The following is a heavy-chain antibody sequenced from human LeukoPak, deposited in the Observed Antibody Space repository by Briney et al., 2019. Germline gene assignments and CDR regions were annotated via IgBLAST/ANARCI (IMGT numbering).Heavy chain of an antibody. D-gene: IGHD3-22*01. J-gene: IGHJ4*02. CDR2: IYHSGST. Sequence: ASETLSLTCAVSGGSISSSNWWSWVRQPPGKGLEWIGEIYHSGSTNYNPSLKSRVTISVDKSKNQFSLKLSSVTAADTAVYYCAREGPTYRNYYDSSGPLDYWGQGTLVTVSS. CDR3: AREGPTYRNYYDSSGPLDY. CDR1: GGSISSSNW. V-gene: IGHV4-4*02.